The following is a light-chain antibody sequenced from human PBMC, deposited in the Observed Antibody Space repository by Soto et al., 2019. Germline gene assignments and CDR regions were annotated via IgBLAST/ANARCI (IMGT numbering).Light chain of an antibody. Sequence: QSVLTQPASVSGSPGQSITISCAGSNSDVGTYDYVSWYQQHPGKAPKLIIYDISNRPSGVSNRFSGSKSDNTASLTISGLQAEDEADYYCSSYTISGTLYLFGTGTKVTVL. CDR3: SSYTISGTLYL. V-gene: IGLV2-14*01. CDR1: NSDVGTYDY. CDR2: DIS. J-gene: IGLJ1*01.